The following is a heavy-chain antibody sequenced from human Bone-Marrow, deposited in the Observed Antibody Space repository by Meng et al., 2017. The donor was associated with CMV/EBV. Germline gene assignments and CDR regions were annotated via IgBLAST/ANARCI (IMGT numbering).Heavy chain of an antibody. CDR2: IRYDGSNK. D-gene: IGHD1-26*01. CDR3: AKSAVGGNYYYYGMDV. V-gene: IGHV3-30*02. J-gene: IGHJ6*01. CDR1: GFTFSSYG. Sequence: GESLKISCAASGFTFSSYGMHWVRQAPGKGLEWVAFIRYDGSNKYYADSVKGRFTISRDNSKNTLYLQMNSLRAEDTAVYYCAKSAVGGNYYYYGMDVWGQGTMVTGYS.